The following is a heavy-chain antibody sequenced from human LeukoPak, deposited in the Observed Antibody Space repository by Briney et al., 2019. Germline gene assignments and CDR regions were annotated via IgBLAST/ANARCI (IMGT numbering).Heavy chain of an antibody. CDR3: ARLRGTYYDF. Sequence: SETLSLTCSVSGGSVSSGSYYWSWIRQPPGKGLEWIGHIHYSGSTTYSPSPKSRVTISVDTSKNQFSLKLSSVTAADTAVYYCARLRGTYYDFWGQGTLVTVSS. D-gene: IGHD3-10*01. CDR2: IHYSGST. CDR1: GGSVSSGSYY. J-gene: IGHJ4*02. V-gene: IGHV4-61*01.